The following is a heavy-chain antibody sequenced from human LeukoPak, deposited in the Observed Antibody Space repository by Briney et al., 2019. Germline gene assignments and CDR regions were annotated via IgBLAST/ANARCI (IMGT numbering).Heavy chain of an antibody. CDR2: ISAYNGNT. CDR1: GYTFTSYG. Sequence: GASVKVSCKASGYTFTSYGISWVRQAPGQGLEWMGWISAYNGNTYYAQKLQGRVTMTTDTSTSTAYMELRSLRSDDTAVYYCARGAVTLEWLFSYYYYYYYMDVWGKGTTVTVSS. V-gene: IGHV1-18*01. CDR3: ARGAVTLEWLFSYYYYYYYMDV. J-gene: IGHJ6*03. D-gene: IGHD3-3*01.